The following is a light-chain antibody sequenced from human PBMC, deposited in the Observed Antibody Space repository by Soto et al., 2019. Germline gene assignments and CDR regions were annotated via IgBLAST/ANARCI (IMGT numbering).Light chain of an antibody. V-gene: IGLV3-21*02. J-gene: IGLJ2*01. CDR1: NVETKS. Sequence: SYELTQPPSVSVAPGRTATISCGGNNVETKSVHWFQQRPGQAPVLVIYDDSDRPSGIPDRFSDSKSGNTATLTISRVEAGDEADYYCQVWDSSSYHQVFGGGTKLTVL. CDR3: QVWDSSSYHQV. CDR2: DDS.